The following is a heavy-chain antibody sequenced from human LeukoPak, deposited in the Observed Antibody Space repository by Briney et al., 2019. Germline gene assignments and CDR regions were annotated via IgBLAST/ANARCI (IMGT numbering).Heavy chain of an antibody. CDR1: GGSISTYY. CDR2: IYYSGNT. Sequence: SETLSLTCTVSGGSISTYYWRWIRQPPGKGLEWIGYIYYSGNTNYNPYLQSRVTISVDTSKNQFSLRLNSVTAADTAVYYCSRGQQLEVVDFWGQGTLVTVSS. CDR3: SRGQQLEVVDF. J-gene: IGHJ4*02. D-gene: IGHD6-13*01. V-gene: IGHV4-59*01.